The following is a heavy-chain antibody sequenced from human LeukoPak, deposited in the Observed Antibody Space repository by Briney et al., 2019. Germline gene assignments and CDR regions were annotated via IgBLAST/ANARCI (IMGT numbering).Heavy chain of an antibody. D-gene: IGHD3-10*01. V-gene: IGHV1-69*05. CDR3: AREWPRGYNWFDP. Sequence: SVKVSCKASGGTFSSYAISWVRQAPGQGLEWMGGIIPIFGTANYAQKFQGRVTITTDESTSTAYMEQSSLRSEDTAVYYCAREWPRGYNWFDPWGQGTLVTVSS. CDR1: GGTFSSYA. J-gene: IGHJ5*02. CDR2: IIPIFGTA.